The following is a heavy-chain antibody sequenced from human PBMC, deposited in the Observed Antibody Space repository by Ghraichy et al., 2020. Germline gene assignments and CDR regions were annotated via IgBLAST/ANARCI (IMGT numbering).Heavy chain of an antibody. CDR3: ARDDRVGATLPYYYGMDV. CDR2: ISYDGSNK. J-gene: IGHJ6*02. Sequence: GGSLRLSCAASGFTFSSYAMHWVRQAPGKGLEWVAVISYDGSNKYYADSVKGRFTISRDNSKNTLYLQMNSLRAEDTAVYYCARDDRVGATLPYYYGMDVWGQGTTVTVSS. D-gene: IGHD1-26*01. V-gene: IGHV3-30*04. CDR1: GFTFSSYA.